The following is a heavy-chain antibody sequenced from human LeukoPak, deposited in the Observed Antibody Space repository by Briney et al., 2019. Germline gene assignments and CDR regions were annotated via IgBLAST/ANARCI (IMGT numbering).Heavy chain of an antibody. J-gene: IGHJ4*02. V-gene: IGHV3-66*01. Sequence: PGGSLRLSCAASGFXVSSSYISWVRQAPGKGLEWVSIISSAGTTYYADSVKGRFTISRDNSKNTVYLQVNSQRDEDTAVYYCARDLEAANTYYFDYWGQGTMVTVSS. CDR2: ISSAGTT. CDR3: ARDLEAANTYYFDY. D-gene: IGHD6-13*01. CDR1: GFXVSSSY.